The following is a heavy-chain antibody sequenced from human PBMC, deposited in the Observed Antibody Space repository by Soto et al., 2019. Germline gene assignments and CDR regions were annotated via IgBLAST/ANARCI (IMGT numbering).Heavy chain of an antibody. J-gene: IGHJ3*02. Sequence: ASVKVCCKASGYTFTSYGISWVRQAPGQGLEWMGWISAYNGNTNYAQKLQGRVTMTTDTSTSTAYMELRSLRSDDTAVYYCARVGYHDSSGWDAFEIWGQGTMVIVSS. CDR2: ISAYNGNT. CDR1: GYTFTSYG. V-gene: IGHV1-18*01. D-gene: IGHD3-22*01. CDR3: ARVGYHDSSGWDAFEI.